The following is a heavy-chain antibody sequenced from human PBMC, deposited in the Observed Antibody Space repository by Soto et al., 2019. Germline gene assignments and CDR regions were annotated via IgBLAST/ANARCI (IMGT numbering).Heavy chain of an antibody. Sequence: HPGGSLRLSCAASGFTFSSHAMTWVRQAPGKGLEWVSTVTGSGDSTFYADSVKGRFTIARDNPKNTLYLQMNSLRAEDTAVYFCAKEGHREVWYYYRDVWGKGTTVTVSS. CDR2: VTGSGDST. CDR1: GFTFSSHA. V-gene: IGHV3-23*01. CDR3: AKEGHREVWYYYRDV. D-gene: IGHD3-16*01. J-gene: IGHJ6*03.